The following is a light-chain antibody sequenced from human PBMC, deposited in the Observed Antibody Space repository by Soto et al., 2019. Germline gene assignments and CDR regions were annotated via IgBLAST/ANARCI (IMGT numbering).Light chain of an antibody. CDR2: GAS. V-gene: IGKV3-20*01. CDR1: ESVASSY. CDR3: HQYNNWPPWT. Sequence: EIVLTQSPGTLSLSPGERATLSCRASESVASSYLAWYQQKPGQAPRLLIYGASSRATGIPDRFSGRGSGTDFTLTISRLEPEDFAVYYCHQYNNWPPWTFGQGTKVDIK. J-gene: IGKJ1*01.